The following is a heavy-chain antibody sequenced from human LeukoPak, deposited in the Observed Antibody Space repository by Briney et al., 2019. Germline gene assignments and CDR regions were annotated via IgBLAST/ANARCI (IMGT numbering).Heavy chain of an antibody. CDR1: GFTFSSYG. D-gene: IGHD1-26*01. J-gene: IGHJ6*02. Sequence: GSLRLSCAASGFTFSSYGMHWVRQAPGKGLEWVAVIWYDGSNKYYADSVKGRFTISRDNSKNTLYLQMNSLRAEDTAVYYCARAQTGASYSYYYYYGMDVWGQGTTVTVSS. CDR2: IWYDGSNK. V-gene: IGHV3-33*08. CDR3: ARAQTGASYSYYYYYGMDV.